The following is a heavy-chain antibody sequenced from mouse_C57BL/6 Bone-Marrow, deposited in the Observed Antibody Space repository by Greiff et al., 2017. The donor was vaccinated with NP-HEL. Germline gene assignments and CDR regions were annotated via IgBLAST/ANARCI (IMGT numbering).Heavy chain of an antibody. D-gene: IGHD1-1*01. V-gene: IGHV14-4*01. CDR1: GFNITDDY. CDR2: IDPENGDT. J-gene: IGHJ2*01. Sequence: VQLQQSGAELVRPGASVKLSCTASGFNITDDYMHWVKQRPEQGLEWIGWIDPENGDTEYASKFQGKATITADTSSNTAYLQLSSLTSEDTAVYYGTGFITTVVATDYWGQGTTLTVSS. CDR3: TGFITTVVATDY.